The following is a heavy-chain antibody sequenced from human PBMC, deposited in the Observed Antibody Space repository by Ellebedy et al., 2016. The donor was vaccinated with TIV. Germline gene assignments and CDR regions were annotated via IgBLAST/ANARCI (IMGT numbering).Heavy chain of an antibody. D-gene: IGHD3-16*01. CDR2: INPSNGGT. CDR1: GYTFTSDL. Sequence: AASVKVSCKASGYTFTSDLIHWVRQAPGQGVEWMGVINPSNGGTGYAQKFQGRVTMTRDTSASTVYKELSSLRSEDTAVYYCAREGGGYVFDYWGQGTLVTVSS. CDR3: AREGGGYVFDY. V-gene: IGHV1-46*01. J-gene: IGHJ4*02.